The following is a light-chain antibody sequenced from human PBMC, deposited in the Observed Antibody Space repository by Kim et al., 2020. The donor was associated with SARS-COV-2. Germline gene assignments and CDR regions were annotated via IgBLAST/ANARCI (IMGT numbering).Light chain of an antibody. CDR3: QQYNNWPYT. CDR1: QSVSSN. J-gene: IGKJ2*01. Sequence: VAPGERSTLPCRASQSVSSNLAWYQQKPGQAPRLLIYGASTRATGIPARFSGSGSGTEFTLTISSLQSEDFAVYYCQQYNNWPYTFGQGTKLEI. CDR2: GAS. V-gene: IGKV3-15*01.